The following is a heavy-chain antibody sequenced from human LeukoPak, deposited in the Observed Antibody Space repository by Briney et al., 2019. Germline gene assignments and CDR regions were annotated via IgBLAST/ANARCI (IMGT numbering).Heavy chain of an antibody. CDR1: GYTFTNFA. CDR3: ARGENYYHYYMDV. V-gene: IGHV1-18*01. Sequence: ASVKVSCKASGYTFTNFAITWVRQAPGQGLEWMGWISTSNDYTNYAQKFQGRVTMTKDTSTNTAYMELRSLKSDDTAVYYCARGENYYHYYMDVWGKGTTVTVSS. J-gene: IGHJ6*03. CDR2: ISTSNDYT.